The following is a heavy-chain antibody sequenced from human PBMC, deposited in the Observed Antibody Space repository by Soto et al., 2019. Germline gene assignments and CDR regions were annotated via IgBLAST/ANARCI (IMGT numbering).Heavy chain of an antibody. V-gene: IGHV4-31*03. Sequence: TLSLTCTVSGGSISSGGYYWSWIRQHPGKGLEWIGYIYYSGSTYYNPSLKSRVTISVDTSKNQFSLKLSSVTAADTAVYYCARDRSVQQLVWGDAFDICGQGPMVTVSS. J-gene: IGHJ3*02. CDR3: ARDRSVQQLVWGDAFDI. CDR1: GGSISSGGYY. D-gene: IGHD6-13*01. CDR2: IYYSGST.